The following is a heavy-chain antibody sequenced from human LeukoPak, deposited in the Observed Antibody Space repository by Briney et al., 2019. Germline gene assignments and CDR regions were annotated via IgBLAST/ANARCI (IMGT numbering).Heavy chain of an antibody. CDR3: ARDGKYGSGSSDY. Sequence: GGSLRLSCAASGFTFSSYSMNWVRQAPGKGLEWVSSVSSSSSYIYYADSVKGRFTIPRDNAKNSLYLQMNSLRAEDTAVYYCARDGKYGSGSSDYWGQGTLVTVSS. D-gene: IGHD3-10*01. CDR2: VSSSSSYI. CDR1: GFTFSSYS. J-gene: IGHJ4*02. V-gene: IGHV3-21*01.